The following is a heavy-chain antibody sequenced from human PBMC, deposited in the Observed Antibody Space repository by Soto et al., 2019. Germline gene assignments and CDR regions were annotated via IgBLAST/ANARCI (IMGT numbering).Heavy chain of an antibody. Sequence: EVQLVESGGGLVQPGGSLRLSCAASGFTFSSYSMNWVRQAPGKGLEWVSYISSSSSTIYYADSVKGRFTISRDNAKNSLYLQMNSLRDEDTAVYYCAREGYSHYYYYGMDVWGQWTTVTVSS. J-gene: IGHJ6*02. V-gene: IGHV3-48*02. CDR1: GFTFSSYS. CDR3: AREGYSHYYYYGMDV. D-gene: IGHD4-4*01. CDR2: ISSSSSTI.